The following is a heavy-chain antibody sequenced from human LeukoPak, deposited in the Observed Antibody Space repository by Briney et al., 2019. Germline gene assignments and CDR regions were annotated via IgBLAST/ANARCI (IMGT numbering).Heavy chain of an antibody. V-gene: IGHV4-39*01. CDR1: GGSISSSSYY. D-gene: IGHD3-22*01. CDR3: ARHKYYYDSSGYYYVPSPFDY. CDR2: IYYSGST. Sequence: SETLSLTCTVSGGSISSSSYYWGWIHQPPGKGLEWIGSIYYSGSTYYNPSLKSRVTISVDTSKNQFSLKLSSVTAADTAVYYCARHKYYYDSSGYYYVPSPFDYWGQGTLVTVSS. J-gene: IGHJ4*02.